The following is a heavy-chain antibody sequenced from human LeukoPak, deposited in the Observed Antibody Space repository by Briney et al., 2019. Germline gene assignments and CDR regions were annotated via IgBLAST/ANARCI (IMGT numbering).Heavy chain of an antibody. J-gene: IGHJ4*02. V-gene: IGHV4-61*03. Sequence: SETLSLTCTVSGGSVSSGGYYWSWIRQPPGKGLEWIGYIYHSGSTYYNPSLKSRVTISADTSKNHFSLKLNSVTTADTAVYYCTRGAGWLIDYWGQGILVTVSS. D-gene: IGHD3-16*01. CDR1: GGSVSSGGYY. CDR2: IYHSGST. CDR3: TRGAGWLIDY.